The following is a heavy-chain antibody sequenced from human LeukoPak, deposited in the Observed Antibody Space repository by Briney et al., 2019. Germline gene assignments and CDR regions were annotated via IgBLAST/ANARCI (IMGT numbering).Heavy chain of an antibody. CDR3: ARRPDGTSHFDY. J-gene: IGHJ4*02. CDR2: VYYSGSA. CDR1: GGSIRSYF. V-gene: IGHV4-59*08. Sequence: SETLSLTCTVSGGSIRSYFWSWIRQPPGKGLEWIGYVYYSGSANYNPSLKSRVTISVDTSKKQFSLKLSSVTAADTAVYYCARRPDGTSHFDYWGQGTLVTVSS. D-gene: IGHD6-6*01.